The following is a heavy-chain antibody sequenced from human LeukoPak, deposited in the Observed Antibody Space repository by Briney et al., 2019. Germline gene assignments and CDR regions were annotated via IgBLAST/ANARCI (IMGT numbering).Heavy chain of an antibody. Sequence: ASVNISRKVSGYTFTEYYMHWVRQAPEKGLAWMGRLNLESGKTLYTEKFQGRVTITADTSTDTAYMELSSLRSEDTAVYYCATAPNWNYRNWFDPWGQGTLVTVSS. J-gene: IGHJ5*02. CDR3: ATAPNWNYRNWFDP. V-gene: IGHV1-69-2*01. D-gene: IGHD1-7*01. CDR2: LNLESGKT. CDR1: GYTFTEYY.